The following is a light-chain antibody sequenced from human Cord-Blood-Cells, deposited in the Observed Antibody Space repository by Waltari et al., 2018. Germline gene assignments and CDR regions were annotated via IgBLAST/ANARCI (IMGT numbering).Light chain of an antibody. J-gene: IGLJ3*02. Sequence: QSALTQPASVSGSPGQSITISCTGTSSDVGGSNYVSWYQQHPDKAPKLMIYDVSKRPSGVSNRFSGSKSGNTASLTISGLQAEDEADYYCSSYTSSSTWVFGGGTKLTVL. V-gene: IGLV2-14*01. CDR3: SSYTSSSTWV. CDR1: SSDVGGSNY. CDR2: DVS.